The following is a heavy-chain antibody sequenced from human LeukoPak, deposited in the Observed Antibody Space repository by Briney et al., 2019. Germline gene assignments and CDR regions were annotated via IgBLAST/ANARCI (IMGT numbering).Heavy chain of an antibody. CDR1: GGSVSSGNYY. V-gene: IGHV4-61*01. CDR3: ARDKSADV. J-gene: IGHJ6*02. CDR2: IYYSGST. Sequence: PSETLSLTCTVSGGSVSSGNYYWSWIRQPPGKGLDWIGYIYYSGSTNYNPSLKSRVTISVDTSKNQFSLRLSSVTAADTAVYYCARDKSADVWGQGTTVTVSS.